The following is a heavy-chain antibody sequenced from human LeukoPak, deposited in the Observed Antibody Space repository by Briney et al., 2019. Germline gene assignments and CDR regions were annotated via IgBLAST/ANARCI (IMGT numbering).Heavy chain of an antibody. CDR2: ISSSSSYI. CDR3: ARGPNSHYYYYYMDV. J-gene: IGHJ6*03. CDR1: GFTFSSYS. D-gene: IGHD5-24*01. Sequence: GGSPRLSCAASGFTFSSYSMNWVRQAPGKGLEWVSSISSSSSYIYYADSVKGRFTISRDNAKNSLYLQMNSLRAEDTAVYYCARGPNSHYYYYYMDVWGKGTTVTVSS. V-gene: IGHV3-21*01.